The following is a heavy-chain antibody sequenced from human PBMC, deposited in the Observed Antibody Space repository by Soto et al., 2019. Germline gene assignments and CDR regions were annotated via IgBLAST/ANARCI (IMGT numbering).Heavy chain of an antibody. D-gene: IGHD7-27*01. CDR2: IIPIIRVT. V-gene: IGHV1-69*17. CDR3: AREALGAKVADD. CDR1: GDTFNSYL. Sequence: QVQLVQSGAEVKRPGSSVKVSCESSGDTFNSYLISWVRQAPGQGLEWMGGIIPIIRVTHYAQRFQGRVTISALCSAGTAYMGLTSLGFEATALSDCAREALGAKVADDGGQGMLVTFSS. J-gene: IGHJ4*02.